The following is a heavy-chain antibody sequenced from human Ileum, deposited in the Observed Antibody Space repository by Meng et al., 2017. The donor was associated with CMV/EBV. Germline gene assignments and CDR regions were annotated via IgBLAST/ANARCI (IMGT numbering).Heavy chain of an antibody. CDR1: GFTFSNYW. Sequence: GGSLRLSCAASGFTFSNYWMSWVRQGSGKGLEWVANIKQDGSEEYYVDSVKGRFTISRDNAKTSLFLQMNSLRAEDTAVYYCARNPVTNRRASHFDYWGQGTLVTVSS. D-gene: IGHD4-17*01. CDR2: IKQDGSEE. CDR3: ARNPVTNRRASHFDY. J-gene: IGHJ4*02. V-gene: IGHV3-7*01.